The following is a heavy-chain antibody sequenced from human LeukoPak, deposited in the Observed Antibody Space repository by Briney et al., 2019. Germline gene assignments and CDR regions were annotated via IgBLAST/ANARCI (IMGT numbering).Heavy chain of an antibody. V-gene: IGHV1-24*01. CDR2: FDPEDGET. Sequence: AAVKVTCKVSGDTLTELSMHWVRQAPGKGLEWMGGFDPEDGETIYAQKFQGRVTMTEDTSTDTAYMELSSLRSEDTAVYYCATSKSYCSSTSCYVWFDPWGQGTLVTVSS. D-gene: IGHD2-2*01. J-gene: IGHJ5*02. CDR3: ATSKSYCSSTSCYVWFDP. CDR1: GDTLTELS.